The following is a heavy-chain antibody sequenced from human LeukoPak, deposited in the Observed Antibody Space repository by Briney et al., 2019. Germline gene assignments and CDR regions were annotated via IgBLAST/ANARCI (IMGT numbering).Heavy chain of an antibody. Sequence: GGSLRLTCAASGFTFSSYSMNWVRQAPGKGLEWVSSISSSSSYIYYADSVKGRFTISRDNAKNSLYLQMNSLRAEDTAVYYCARDRGRYYYDSSGYFDAFDIWGQGTMVTVSS. CDR2: ISSSSSYI. V-gene: IGHV3-21*01. D-gene: IGHD3-22*01. CDR3: ARDRGRYYYDSSGYFDAFDI. CDR1: GFTFSSYS. J-gene: IGHJ3*02.